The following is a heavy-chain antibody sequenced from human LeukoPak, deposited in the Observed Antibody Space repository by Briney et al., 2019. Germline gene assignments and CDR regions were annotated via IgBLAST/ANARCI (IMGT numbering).Heavy chain of an antibody. Sequence: SETLSLTCTVSGGSISSYYWSWIRQPPGKGLEWIGYIYYSGSTNYNPSLKSRVTISVDTSKNQFSLKLSSVTAADTAVYYCARAEYSSGWYPSNWFDPWGQGTLVTVSS. CDR3: ARAEYSSGWYPSNWFDP. D-gene: IGHD6-19*01. CDR2: IYYSGST. V-gene: IGHV4-59*01. CDR1: GGSISSYY. J-gene: IGHJ5*02.